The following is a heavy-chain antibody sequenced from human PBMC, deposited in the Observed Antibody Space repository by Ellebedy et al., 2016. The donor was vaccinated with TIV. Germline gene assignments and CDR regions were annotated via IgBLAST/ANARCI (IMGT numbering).Heavy chain of an antibody. Sequence: AASVKVSCKASGGTFSSYAIIWVRQAPGQGLEWMGGIIPIFGTANYAQKLQGRVTMTTDTSTSTAYMELMSLRSDDTAVYYCARGSGRAALVADYWGQGTLVTVSS. D-gene: IGHD5-12*01. J-gene: IGHJ4*02. CDR3: ARGSGRAALVADY. V-gene: IGHV1-69*05. CDR2: IIPIFGTA. CDR1: GGTFSSYA.